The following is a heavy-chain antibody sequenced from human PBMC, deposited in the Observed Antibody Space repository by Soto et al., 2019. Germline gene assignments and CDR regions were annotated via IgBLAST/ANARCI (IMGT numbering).Heavy chain of an antibody. J-gene: IGHJ4*02. CDR2: INHSGST. V-gene: IGHV4-34*01. D-gene: IGHD2-15*01. Sequence: SETLSLTCAGYGGSFSGYYWSWIRQPPGKGLEWIGEINHSGSTNYNPSLKSRVTISVDTSKNQFSLKLSSVTAADTAVYYCARGTGGTGGYWGQGTLVTVSS. CDR1: GGSFSGYY. CDR3: ARGTGGTGGY.